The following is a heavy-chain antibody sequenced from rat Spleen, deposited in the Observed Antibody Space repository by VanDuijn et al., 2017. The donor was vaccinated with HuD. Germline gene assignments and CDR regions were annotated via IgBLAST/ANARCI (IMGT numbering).Heavy chain of an antibody. D-gene: IGHD1-10*01. J-gene: IGHJ2*01. CDR1: GFTFSNYY. CDR3: TTPSNNY. Sequence: EVQLVESGGGLVQPGRSLKLSCAASGFTFSNYYMAWVRQAPTKGLEWVAYISAGGDNTYYRDSVKGRFTISRDNAKSTLYLQLDSLRSEDTATYYCTTPSNNYWGQGVMVTVSS. CDR2: ISAGGDNT. V-gene: IGHV5-27*01.